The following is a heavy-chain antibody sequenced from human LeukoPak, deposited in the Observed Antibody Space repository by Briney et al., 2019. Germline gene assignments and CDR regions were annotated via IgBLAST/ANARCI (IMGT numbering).Heavy chain of an antibody. D-gene: IGHD4-23*01. CDR1: GFTFSSYS. V-gene: IGHV3-21*01. J-gene: IGHJ4*02. CDR2: ISSSSSYI. Sequence: GVLRLSCAASGFTFSSYSMNWVRQAPGKGLEWVSSISSSSSYIYYADSVKGRFTISRDNAKNSLYLQMNSLRAEDTAVYYCARDATTVVTHGDYWGQGTLVTVSS. CDR3: ARDATTVVTHGDY.